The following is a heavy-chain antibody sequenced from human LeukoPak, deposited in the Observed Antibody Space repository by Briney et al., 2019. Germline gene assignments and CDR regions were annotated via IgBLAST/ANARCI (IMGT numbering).Heavy chain of an antibody. D-gene: IGHD6-19*01. CDR1: GYTFTSYY. J-gene: IGHJ2*01. CDR3: ARYGFSSGGLQGYWYFDL. V-gene: IGHV1-46*01. CDR2: INPSGGST. Sequence: ASVKVSCKASGYTFTSYYMHWVRQAPGQGLEWMGIINPSGGSTSYAQKFQGRVTMARDTSTSTVYMGLSSLRSEDTAVYYCARYGFSSGGLQGYWYFDLWGRGTLVTVSS.